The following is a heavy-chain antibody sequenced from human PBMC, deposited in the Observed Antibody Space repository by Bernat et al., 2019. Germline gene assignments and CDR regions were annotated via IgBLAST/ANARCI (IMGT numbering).Heavy chain of an antibody. V-gene: IGHV1-3*01. CDR3: ARVVIAVARFALDI. D-gene: IGHD2-21*01. Sequence: QVQLVQSGAEVKKPGASVKVSCKASGFTFTNYAIHWLRQPPGQRLEWVGWINADNGDTKYSQKFQNRVTITRNTSASTAYMELSSLRSDDTAVYYCARVVIAVARFALDIWGQGTMVTVST. CDR1: GFTFTNYA. CDR2: INADNGDT. J-gene: IGHJ3*02.